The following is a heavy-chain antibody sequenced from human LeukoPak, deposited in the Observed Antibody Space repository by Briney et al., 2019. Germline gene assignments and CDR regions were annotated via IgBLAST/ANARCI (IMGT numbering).Heavy chain of an antibody. CDR2: IYSTGGTT. CDR1: GFTFSS. Sequence: PGGSLRLSCAASGFTFSSMSWVRQAPGKGLEWVSAIYSTGGTTFYADSVKGRFTISRDNSKNTLYLQMNSLRAEDTAVYFCVKPLGPNYFVYWGQGTLVTVSS. V-gene: IGHV3-23*01. J-gene: IGHJ4*02. CDR3: VKPLGPNYFVY.